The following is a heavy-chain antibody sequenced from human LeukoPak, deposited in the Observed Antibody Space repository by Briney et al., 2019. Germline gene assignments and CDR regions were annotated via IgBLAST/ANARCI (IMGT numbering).Heavy chain of an antibody. J-gene: IGHJ4*02. CDR3: AKDVAVAGYYFDY. Sequence: GGSLRLSCAASGFTFSDYYMSWIRQAPGKGLEWVSAISGSGGSTYYADSVKGRFTIPRDNSKNTLYLQMNSLRAEDTAVYYCAKDVAVAGYYFDYWGQGTLVIVSS. CDR1: GFTFSDYY. CDR2: ISGSGGST. D-gene: IGHD6-19*01. V-gene: IGHV3-23*01.